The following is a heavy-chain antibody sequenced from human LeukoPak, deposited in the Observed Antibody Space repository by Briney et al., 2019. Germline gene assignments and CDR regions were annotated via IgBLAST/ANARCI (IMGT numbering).Heavy chain of an antibody. J-gene: IGHJ3*02. CDR2: ISYDGSNK. D-gene: IGHD3-3*01. CDR3: ARDSPTIFGVVIDKSDAFDI. V-gene: IGHV3-30*04. Sequence: GGSLRPSCAASGFTFSSYAMHWVRQAPGKGLEWEAVISYDGSNKYYADSVKGRFTISRDNSKNTLYLQMNSLRAEDTAVYYCARDSPTIFGVVIDKSDAFDIWGQGTVVTVSS. CDR1: GFTFSSYA.